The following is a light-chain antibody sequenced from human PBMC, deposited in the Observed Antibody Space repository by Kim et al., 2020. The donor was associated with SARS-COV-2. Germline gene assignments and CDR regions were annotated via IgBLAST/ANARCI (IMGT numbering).Light chain of an antibody. Sequence: AIRITQSPSSLSASKGDRVTITCRASQGLTSDLAWYQQKPGKAPQLLIYAASTLQSGVPSRFSGSGAGTDFNFTISCPQSEDFATYYCQQYYNYPLTFGGGTKVDIK. CDR1: QGLTSD. CDR3: QQYYNYPLT. CDR2: AAS. J-gene: IGKJ4*01. V-gene: IGKV1-8*01.